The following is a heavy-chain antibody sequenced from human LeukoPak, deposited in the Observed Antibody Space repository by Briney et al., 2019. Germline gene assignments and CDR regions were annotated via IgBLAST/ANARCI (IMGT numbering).Heavy chain of an antibody. CDR3: ARGERRFDP. V-gene: IGHV3-11*01. Sequence: GGSLRLSCAASGFNFSDHYMSWLRQAPGKGLEWLAYISSSDYSRYYADFVKGRFTISRDNTKNSLFLQMNSLRDGDTAVYYCARGERRFDPWGQGTLVTVSS. D-gene: IGHD1-1*01. CDR2: ISSSDYSR. CDR1: GFNFSDHY. J-gene: IGHJ5*02.